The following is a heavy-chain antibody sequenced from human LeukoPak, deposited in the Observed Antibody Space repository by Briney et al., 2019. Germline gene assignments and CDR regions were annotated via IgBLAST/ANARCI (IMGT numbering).Heavy chain of an antibody. V-gene: IGHV5-51*01. CDR1: GYRFTSYW. Sequence: GASLKISCQGSGYRFTSYWIGWVRPMPGKGLEWMGIIYPGDSDTRYSPSFQGQVTISADKSISTAYLQWSSLKASDTAMYYCARATAAGKFEHFDYWGQGTLVTVSS. CDR3: ARATAAGKFEHFDY. J-gene: IGHJ4*02. CDR2: IYPGDSDT. D-gene: IGHD6-13*01.